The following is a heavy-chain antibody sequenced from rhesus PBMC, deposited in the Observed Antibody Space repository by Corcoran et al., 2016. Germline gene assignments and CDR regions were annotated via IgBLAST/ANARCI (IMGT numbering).Heavy chain of an antibody. CDR3: AKDGYCTGSGCYGYYYGLDS. CDR2: INSGGGST. D-gene: IGHD2-21*01. V-gene: IGHV3S42*01. CDR1: GFTFSSYW. J-gene: IGHJ6*01. Sequence: EVQLVESGGGLAKPGGSLRLSCAASGFTFSSYWMNWVRQTPGKGLELISAINSGGGSTYYADSVKGRFTISRDNSKNTLSLQMNSLRAEDTAVYYCAKDGYCTGSGCYGYYYGLDSWGQGVVVTVSS.